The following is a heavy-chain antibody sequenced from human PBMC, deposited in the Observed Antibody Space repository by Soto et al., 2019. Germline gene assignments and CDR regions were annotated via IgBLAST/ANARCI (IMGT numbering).Heavy chain of an antibody. CDR1: GYTFTSYG. J-gene: IGHJ4*02. D-gene: IGHD3-16*02. V-gene: IGHV1-3*01. Sequence: ASVKVSCKASGYTFTSYGIHWVRQAPGQRLEWMGWINAANGDTKYSPKFQGRVTITRDTSISTAYMELSSLRSEDTAVYYCAKAGYYDYVWGSYRPPFDYWGQGTLVTVSS. CDR3: AKAGYYDYVWGSYRPPFDY. CDR2: INAANGDT.